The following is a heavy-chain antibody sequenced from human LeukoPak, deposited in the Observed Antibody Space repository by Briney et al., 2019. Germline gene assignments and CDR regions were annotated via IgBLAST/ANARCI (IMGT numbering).Heavy chain of an antibody. Sequence: SGPTLVKPTQTLTLTCTFSGFSLSTSGVGVGWIRQPPGKALEWLALIYWDDDKRYSPSLKSRLTITKDTSKNQVVLTMTNMDPVDTATYYCAHSRVGGYIVGATNWYFDLWGRGTLVTVSS. V-gene: IGHV2-5*02. CDR2: IYWDDDK. CDR1: GFSLSTSGVG. CDR3: AHSRVGGYIVGATNWYFDL. D-gene: IGHD1-26*01. J-gene: IGHJ2*01.